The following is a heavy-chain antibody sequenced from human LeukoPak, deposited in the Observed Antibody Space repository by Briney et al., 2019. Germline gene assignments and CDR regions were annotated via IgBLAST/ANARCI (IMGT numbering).Heavy chain of an antibody. Sequence: ASVKVSCKASGYTFTSYGISWVRQAPGQGLEWMGWISAYNGNTNYAQKLQGRVTMTTDTSTSTAYMELRSLRSDDTAVYYCARDIKVPRPYSSSSPLDYWGQGTLVTVSS. CDR1: GYTFTSYG. CDR3: ARDIKVPRPYSSSSPLDY. V-gene: IGHV1-18*01. D-gene: IGHD6-6*01. J-gene: IGHJ4*02. CDR2: ISAYNGNT.